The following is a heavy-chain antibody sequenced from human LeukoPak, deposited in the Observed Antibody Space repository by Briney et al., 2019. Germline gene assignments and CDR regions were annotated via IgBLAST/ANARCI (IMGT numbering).Heavy chain of an antibody. CDR3: AKSVDTAMVTLSYNWFDP. J-gene: IGHJ5*02. Sequence: PGESLKISCKGSGYSFTSYRIGWVRQMPGKGLEWMGIIYPGDSDTRYSPSFQGQVTISADKSISTAYLQWSSLKASDTAMYYCAKSVDTAMVTLSYNWFDPWGQGTLVTVSS. CDR1: GYSFTSYR. V-gene: IGHV5-51*01. CDR2: IYPGDSDT. D-gene: IGHD5-18*01.